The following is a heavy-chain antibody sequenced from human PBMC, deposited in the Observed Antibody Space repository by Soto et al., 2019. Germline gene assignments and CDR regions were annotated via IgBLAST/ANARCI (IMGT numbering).Heavy chain of an antibody. V-gene: IGHV3-74*03. CDR3: ARGRGTYYADS. D-gene: IGHD1-26*01. CDR2: IDTDGSTGGT. J-gene: IGHJ4*02. Sequence: EVRLVESGGALVPPGGSLRLTCEASGFTFSGHWMHWVRRAPGKGLVWVSHIDTDGSTGGTSYADSVKGRFAVSRDDSNDRLYLQMNDQRVEDTAVYYCARGRGTYYADSWGQGTLVTVSS. CDR1: GFTFSGHW.